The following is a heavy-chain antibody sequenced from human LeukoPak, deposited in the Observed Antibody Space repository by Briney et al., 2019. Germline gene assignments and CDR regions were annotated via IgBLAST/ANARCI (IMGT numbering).Heavy chain of an antibody. D-gene: IGHD3-22*01. CDR3: ARALYYYDSSGYYYTGARYNWFDP. CDR1: GGSFSGCY. J-gene: IGHJ5*02. V-gene: IGHV4-34*01. CDR2: INHSGST. Sequence: SETLSLTCAVYGGSFSGCYWSWIRQPPGKGLEWIGEINHSGSTNYNPSLKSRVTISVDTSKNQFSLKLSSVTAADTAVYYCARALYYYDSSGYYYTGARYNWFDPWGQGALVTVSS.